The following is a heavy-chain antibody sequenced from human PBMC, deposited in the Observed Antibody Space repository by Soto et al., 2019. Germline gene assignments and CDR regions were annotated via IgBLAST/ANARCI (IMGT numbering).Heavy chain of an antibody. CDR1: GFTFSSYA. J-gene: IGHJ4*02. V-gene: IGHV3-30-3*01. CDR2: ISYDGSNK. CDR3: ARAPGDIYNIDY. Sequence: GGSLRLSCAASGFTFSSYAMHWVRQAPGKGLEWVAVISYDGSNKYYADSVKGRFTISRDNSKNTLYLQMNSLRAEDTAVYYCARAPGDIYNIDYWGQGTLVTVSS. D-gene: IGHD1-1*01.